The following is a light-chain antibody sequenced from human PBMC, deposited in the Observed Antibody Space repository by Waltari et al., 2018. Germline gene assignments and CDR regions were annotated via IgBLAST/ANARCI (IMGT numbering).Light chain of an antibody. V-gene: IGKV4-1*01. CDR1: QSVLYSSNNKNY. Sequence: DIVMTQSPDSLALSLGEMATINCKSSQSVLYSSNNKNYLAWYQQKPGQPPKLLIYWASTRESGVPDRFSGSGSGTDFTLTISSLQAEDVAVYYCQQYYSTPPTFGQGTKLEIK. J-gene: IGKJ2*01. CDR3: QQYYSTPPT. CDR2: WAS.